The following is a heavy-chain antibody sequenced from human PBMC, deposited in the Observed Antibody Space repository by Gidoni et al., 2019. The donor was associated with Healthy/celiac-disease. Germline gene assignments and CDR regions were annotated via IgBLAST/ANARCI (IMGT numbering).Heavy chain of an antibody. Sequence: EVQLVESGGGLVQPGGSLRLSCAASGFTFSSYERNWVRRAPGTGREWVSYISSSGSTIYYADSVKGRLTISRDNAKNSLYLQMNSLRAEDTAVYYCARGGIDWLELRSTPPDYGGQGTLVTVSS. CDR3: ARGGIDWLELRSTPPDY. CDR1: GFTFSSYE. J-gene: IGHJ4*02. CDR2: ISSSGSTI. D-gene: IGHD3-9*01. V-gene: IGHV3-48*03.